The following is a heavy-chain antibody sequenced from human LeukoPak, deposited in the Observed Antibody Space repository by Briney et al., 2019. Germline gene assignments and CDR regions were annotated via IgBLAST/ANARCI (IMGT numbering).Heavy chain of an antibody. J-gene: IGHJ4*02. D-gene: IGHD3-16*01. CDR3: ARGGGTLDY. CDR2: IYDSGKT. V-gene: IGHV4-59*11. Sequence: SETLSLTCTVSGGSISSHSWGWIRQPPGKGLEWIGYIYDSGKTNYNASLISRVTISVDTSKNQFSLKLTSVTPADTAVYYCARGGGTLDYWGQGTLVTVSS. CDR1: GGSISSHS.